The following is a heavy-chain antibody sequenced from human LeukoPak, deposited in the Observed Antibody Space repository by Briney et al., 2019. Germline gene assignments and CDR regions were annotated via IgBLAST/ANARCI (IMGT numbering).Heavy chain of an antibody. V-gene: IGHV4-59*01. J-gene: IGHJ6*03. CDR3: ARAAAAGNYYYYYMDV. D-gene: IGHD6-13*01. CDR1: GGSISSYY. CDR2: IYYSGST. Sequence: SETLSLTCTVSGGSISSYYWSWIRQPPGKGLEWLGYIYYSGSTNYNPSLNSRVTISVDTSKNQFSLKLSSVTAADTAVYYCARAAAAGNYYYYYMDVWGKGTTVTVSS.